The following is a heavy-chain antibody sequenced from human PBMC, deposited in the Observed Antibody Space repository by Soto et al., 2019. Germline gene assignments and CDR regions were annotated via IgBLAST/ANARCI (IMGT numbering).Heavy chain of an antibody. CDR3: AHRFDWYYFNY. CDR2: IYWDDDK. D-gene: IGHD3-9*01. V-gene: IGHV2-5*02. CDR1: GFSLSTSEVG. Sequence: QITLKESGPTLLKPTQTLTLTCTFSGFSLSTSEVGVGWFRQPPGKALEWLALIYWDDDKRYSPSLKSRLTITKDTSKNRVVLTMTNVDPVDTATYFCAHRFDWYYFNYWGQGPLVTVSS. J-gene: IGHJ4*02.